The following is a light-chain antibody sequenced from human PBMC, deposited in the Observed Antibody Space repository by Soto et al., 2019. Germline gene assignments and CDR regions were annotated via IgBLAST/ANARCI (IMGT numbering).Light chain of an antibody. V-gene: IGKV1-17*01. Sequence: DIQSTQSPSSLSASVGDRVIITCRASQDIRIDLGWYQQKPGKAPKRLIYAASSLQTGVPSRFSGSGSGTEFTLTISSLQPEDFATYFCLQHKTYPQTFGQGTKVDIK. CDR3: LQHKTYPQT. CDR2: AAS. J-gene: IGKJ1*01. CDR1: QDIRID.